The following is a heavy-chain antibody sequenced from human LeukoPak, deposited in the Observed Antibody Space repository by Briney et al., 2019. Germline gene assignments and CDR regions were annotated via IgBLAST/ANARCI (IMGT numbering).Heavy chain of an antibody. CDR3: ARGRDGYNRIDY. CDR2: IYYSGST. V-gene: IGHV4-59*01. CDR1: GGSISSYY. Sequence: SETLSLTCTVSGGSISSYYWSWIQQPPGKGLEWIGYIYYSGSTNYNPSLKSRVTISVDTSKNQFSLKLSSVTAADTAVYYCARGRDGYNRIDYWGQGTLVTVSS. D-gene: IGHD5-24*01. J-gene: IGHJ4*02.